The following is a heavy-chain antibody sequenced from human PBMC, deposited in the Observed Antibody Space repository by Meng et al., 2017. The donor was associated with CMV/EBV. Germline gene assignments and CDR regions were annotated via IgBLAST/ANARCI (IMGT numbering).Heavy chain of an antibody. CDR1: GYTFTSYG. D-gene: IGHD2-2*01. J-gene: IGHJ4*02. V-gene: IGHV1-18*01. CDR3: ARDAVVPADAPFHY. Sequence: QVQVGEAGAEVKKPGASVKVSCKASGYTFTSYGIGWVRQAPGQGFEWMGWISAYNGNTNYAQKLQGRVTMTTDTSTSTAYMELRSLRSDDTAVYYCARDAVVPADAPFHYWGQGTLVTVSS. CDR2: ISAYNGNT.